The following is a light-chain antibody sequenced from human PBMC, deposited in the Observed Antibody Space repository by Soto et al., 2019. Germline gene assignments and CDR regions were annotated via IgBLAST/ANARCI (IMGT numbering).Light chain of an antibody. CDR1: QSINSW. J-gene: IGKJ1*01. CDR3: QQYSGIWT. CDR2: KAS. V-gene: IGKV1-5*03. Sequence: DIQMTQSPSTLSASVGDRVTITCRASQSINSWLAWYQQKPGKAPKLLIYKASSLESGVPPRFSGSGSGTEFTLTISSLQPDDFATYYCQQYSGIWTFGQGTKV.